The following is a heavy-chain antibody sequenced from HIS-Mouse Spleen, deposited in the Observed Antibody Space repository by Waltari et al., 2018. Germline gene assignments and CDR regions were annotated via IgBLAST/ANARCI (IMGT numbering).Heavy chain of an antibody. CDR1: GGSFSGYY. J-gene: IGHJ2*01. CDR2: INHSGST. V-gene: IGHV4-34*01. Sequence: QVQLQQWGAGLLKPSETLSLTCAVYGGSFSGYYWSWIRQPPGKGLEWIGEINHSGSTNYNPSLKRRVTISVDTSKNQFSLKLSSVTAADTAVYYCAREPKRRYSYGYWYFDLWGRGTLVTVSS. CDR3: AREPKRRYSYGYWYFDL. D-gene: IGHD5-18*01.